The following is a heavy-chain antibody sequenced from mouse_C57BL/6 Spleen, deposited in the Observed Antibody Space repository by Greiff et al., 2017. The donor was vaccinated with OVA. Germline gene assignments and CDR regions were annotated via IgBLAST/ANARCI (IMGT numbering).Heavy chain of an antibody. V-gene: IGHV1-72*01. Sequence: QVQLQQSGAELVKPGASVKLSCKASGYTFTSYWMHWVKQRPGRGLEWIGGIDPNSGGTKYNEKFKSKATLTVDKPSSTAYMQLSSLTSEDSAVYYCASWGWDWYFDVWGTGTTVTVSS. CDR1: GYTFTSYW. CDR2: IDPNSGGT. J-gene: IGHJ1*03. CDR3: ASWGWDWYFDV. D-gene: IGHD3-3*01.